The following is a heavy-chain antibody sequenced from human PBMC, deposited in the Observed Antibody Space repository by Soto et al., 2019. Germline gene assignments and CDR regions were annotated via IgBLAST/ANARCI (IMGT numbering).Heavy chain of an antibody. CDR2: TNANLGTG. J-gene: IGHJ4*02. D-gene: IGHD5-18*01. Sequence: QVQLVQSGAEVKKPGSSVKVSCKASGGTFSSYPISWVRQAPGQGLEWMGGTNANLGTGNYAQKFQGILTITTDISTTTAYMELSTLRSEDTAVYYCARRDSRGYFRYFDNWGQGTLVTVSS. CDR1: GGTFSSYP. V-gene: IGHV1-69*06. CDR3: ARRDSRGYFRYFDN.